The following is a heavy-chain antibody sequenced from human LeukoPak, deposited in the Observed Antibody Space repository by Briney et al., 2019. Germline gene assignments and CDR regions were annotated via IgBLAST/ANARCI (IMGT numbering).Heavy chain of an antibody. Sequence: ASVKVSCKASGYTFTGYYMHWVRQAPGQGLEWMGWINPNSGGTNYAQKFQGRVTMTRDTSISTAYMELSRLRSDDTAVYYCARDEWELLLSPDYWGQGTLVTVS. J-gene: IGHJ4*02. CDR2: INPNSGGT. CDR1: GYTFTGYY. CDR3: ARDEWELLLSPDY. D-gene: IGHD1-26*01. V-gene: IGHV1-2*02.